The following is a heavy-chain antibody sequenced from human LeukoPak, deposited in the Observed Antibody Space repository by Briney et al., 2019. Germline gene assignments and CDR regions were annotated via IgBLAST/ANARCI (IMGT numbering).Heavy chain of an antibody. J-gene: IGHJ5*02. Sequence: PGGSLRLSCAASGFTFSSYAMSWVRQAPGKGLEGVSAISGSGGSTYYADSVKGRFTISRDNSKNTLYLQMNSLRAEDTAVYYCAKILSYDILTGYYHHWGQGTLVTVSS. CDR3: AKILSYDILTGYYHH. CDR1: GFTFSSYA. CDR2: ISGSGGST. D-gene: IGHD3-9*01. V-gene: IGHV3-23*01.